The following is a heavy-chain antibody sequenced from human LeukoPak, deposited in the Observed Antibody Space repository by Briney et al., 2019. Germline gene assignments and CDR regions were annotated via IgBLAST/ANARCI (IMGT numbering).Heavy chain of an antibody. D-gene: IGHD6-19*01. J-gene: IGHJ4*02. CDR3: AREGVAGTLNGVDY. V-gene: IGHV4-4*07. Sequence: SETLSLTCTVSGGSISSYYWSWIRQPAGKGLEWIGRIHTSGITNYNPSLKSRVTMSVETSKNQLSLKLSSLTAADSAVYYCAREGVAGTLNGVDYWGQGILVTASS. CDR1: GGSISSYY. CDR2: IHTSGIT.